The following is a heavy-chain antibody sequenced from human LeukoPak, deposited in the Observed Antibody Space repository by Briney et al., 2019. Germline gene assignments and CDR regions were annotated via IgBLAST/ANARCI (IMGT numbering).Heavy chain of an antibody. J-gene: IGHJ4*02. CDR3: ARSGLLDY. CDR2: IFPHDSDT. Sequence: GESLKISCKGSGYSFTSYWIGWVRQMPGKGREWMGIIFPHDSDTRYSPSFQGQVTISADKSISTAYLQWNSLKASDTAMHYCARSGLLDYWGQGALVTVSS. D-gene: IGHD3/OR15-3a*01. CDR1: GYSFTSYW. V-gene: IGHV5-51*01.